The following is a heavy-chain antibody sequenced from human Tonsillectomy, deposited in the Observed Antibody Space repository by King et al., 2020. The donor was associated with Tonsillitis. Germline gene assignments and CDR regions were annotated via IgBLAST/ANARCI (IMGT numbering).Heavy chain of an antibody. J-gene: IGHJ4*02. CDR3: AGDFGESGDTAVRTPPLFGF. CDR1: GFTFSSYA. CDR2: ISYDASNK. Sequence: VQLVESGGGVVQPGRSLRLSCAASGFTFSSYAMHWVRQVPGKGLEWVALISYDASNKVYPDSVRGRFTISRDNSKNTVYLQMNSLRAEDTAVYYCAGDFGESGDTAVRTPPLFGFWGAGPLVTVSS. D-gene: IGHD5-18*01. V-gene: IGHV3-30-3*01.